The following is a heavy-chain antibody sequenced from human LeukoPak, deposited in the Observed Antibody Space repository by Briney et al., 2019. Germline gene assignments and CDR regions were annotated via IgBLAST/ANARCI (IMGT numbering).Heavy chain of an antibody. J-gene: IGHJ4*02. Sequence: GSLRLSCAASGFTFSSYGMHWVRQAPGKGLEWVAVIWYDGSNKYYADSVKGRFTISRDNSKNTLYLQMNSLRAEDTAVYYCARVRTGIAAAGPFDYWGQGTLVTVSS. CDR3: ARVRTGIAAAGPFDY. CDR2: IWYDGSNK. CDR1: GFTFSSYG. D-gene: IGHD6-13*01. V-gene: IGHV3-33*01.